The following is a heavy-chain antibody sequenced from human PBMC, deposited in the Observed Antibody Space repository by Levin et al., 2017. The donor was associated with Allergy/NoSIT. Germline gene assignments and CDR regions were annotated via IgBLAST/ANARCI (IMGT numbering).Heavy chain of an antibody. J-gene: IGHJ3*01. CDR2: IYYSGIT. Sequence: SETLSLTCTVSGDSINSSPYFWGWIRQPPGKGLEWIGSIYYSGITYSNPSLKSRVTISVDTSKNHFSLKLSSVTAADTAVYYCARRAGTYRGDALDVWGQGTMVTVSS. CDR1: GDSINSSPYF. V-gene: IGHV4-39*01. D-gene: IGHD6-19*01. CDR3: ARRAGTYRGDALDV.